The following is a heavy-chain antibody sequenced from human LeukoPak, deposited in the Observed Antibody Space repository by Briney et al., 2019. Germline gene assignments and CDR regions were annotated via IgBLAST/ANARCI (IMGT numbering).Heavy chain of an antibody. V-gene: IGHV4-4*07. CDR2: IFTSENT. CDR3: ARGRYDSSGYYLPPDY. CDR1: GGYIGSYY. Sequence: SETLSLTCTVSGGYIGSYYWSWIRQPAGKGLEWIGRIFTSENTDYNPSLKSRVTMSVDMSTSQFSLRLTSVTAADTAVYYCARGRYDSSGYYLPPDYWGQGTLVTVSS. D-gene: IGHD3-22*01. J-gene: IGHJ4*02.